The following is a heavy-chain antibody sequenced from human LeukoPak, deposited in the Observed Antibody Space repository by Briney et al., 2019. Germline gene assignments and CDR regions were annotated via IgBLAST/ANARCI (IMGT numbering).Heavy chain of an antibody. CDR1: GGSISSYY. CDR2: IYTSGST. V-gene: IGHV4-4*07. J-gene: IGHJ6*03. Sequence: PSETLSLTCTVSGGSISSYYWSWIRQPAGKGLEWIGRIYTSGSTNYNPSLKSRVTMSVDTSKNQFSLKLSSVTAADTAVYYCARGAAHDRRWYYYYMDVWGKGTTVTVSS. D-gene: IGHD4-23*01. CDR3: ARGAAHDRRWYYYYMDV.